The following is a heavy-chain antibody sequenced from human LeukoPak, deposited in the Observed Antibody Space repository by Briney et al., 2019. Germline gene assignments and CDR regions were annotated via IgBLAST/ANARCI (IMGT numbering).Heavy chain of an antibody. CDR1: GLTVSRNY. J-gene: IGHJ3*02. D-gene: IGHD2-21*02. CDR3: ARGYCGGDCPRGDDAFDI. Sequence: PGGSLRLSCAASGLTVSRNYMSWVRQAPGKGLEWVSTIYSSGSTYYADSVKGRFTISRDSSENTLYLQMNSLRPEDTAVYYCARGYCGGDCPRGDDAFDIWGQGTTVTVSS. V-gene: IGHV3-66*01. CDR2: IYSSGST.